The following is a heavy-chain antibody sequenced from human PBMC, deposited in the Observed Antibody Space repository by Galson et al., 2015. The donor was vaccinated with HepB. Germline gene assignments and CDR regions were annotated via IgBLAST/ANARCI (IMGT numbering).Heavy chain of an antibody. CDR2: SWYDGTQK. J-gene: IGHJ4*02. CDR3: ARDDCSTTSCLAY. Sequence: SLRLSCAAYGFNFSDHGMLCVRQAPGKGLEWVATSWYDGTQKYYRDSVRGRLTVSRDDSKKTVYLQMSSLTREDTAVYYCARDDCSTTSCLAYWGQGTLVTVSS. V-gene: IGHV3-33*08. CDR1: GFNFSDHG. D-gene: IGHD2-2*01.